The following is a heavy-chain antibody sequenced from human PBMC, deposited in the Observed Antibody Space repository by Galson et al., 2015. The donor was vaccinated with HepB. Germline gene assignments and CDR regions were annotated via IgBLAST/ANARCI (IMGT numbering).Heavy chain of an antibody. CDR3: AKTGGSYEYYFDY. V-gene: IGHV3-23*01. CDR2: ISGSGGST. J-gene: IGHJ4*02. CDR1: GFTFSSYA. Sequence: SLRLSCAASGFTFSSYAMSWVRQAPGKGLEWVSAISGSGGSTYYADSVKGRFTISRDNSKNTLYLQMNSLRAEDTAVYYCAKTGGSYEYYFDYWGQGTLVTVSS. D-gene: IGHD1-26*01.